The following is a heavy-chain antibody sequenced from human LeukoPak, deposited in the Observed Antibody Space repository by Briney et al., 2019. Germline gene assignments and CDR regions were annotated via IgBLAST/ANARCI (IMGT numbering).Heavy chain of an antibody. J-gene: IGHJ3*02. CDR1: GGTFSSYA. CDR2: TNPNSGGT. Sequence: GASVKVSCKASGGTFSSYAISWVRQAPGQGLEWMGWTNPNSGGTNYAQKFQGRVTMTRDTSISTAYMELSRLRSDDTAVYYCARMQGFDIWGQGTMVTVSS. CDR3: ARMQGFDI. V-gene: IGHV1-2*02.